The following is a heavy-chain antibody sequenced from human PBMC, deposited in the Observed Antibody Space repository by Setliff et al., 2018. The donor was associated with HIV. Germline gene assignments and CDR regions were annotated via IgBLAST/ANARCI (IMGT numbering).Heavy chain of an antibody. Sequence: PSEPLSLTCTVSAGSISSYYWTWIRQPPGKGLEWIGYISTRGGTTYNPSLKSRVTISVDTSKNQFSLKLSSVTAADTAVYYCARAFPMTTVVTQSGYGAFDIWGQGTMVTVS. J-gene: IGHJ3*02. CDR1: AGSISSYY. V-gene: IGHV4-4*09. CDR3: ARAFPMTTVVTQSGYGAFDI. CDR2: ISTRGGT. D-gene: IGHD4-17*01.